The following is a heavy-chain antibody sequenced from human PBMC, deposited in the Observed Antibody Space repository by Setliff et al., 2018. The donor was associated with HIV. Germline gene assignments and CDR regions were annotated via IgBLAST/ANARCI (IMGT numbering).Heavy chain of an antibody. CDR1: GFTFSNYA. D-gene: IGHD3-3*01. V-gene: IGHV3-23*01. CDR3: AKQRYYDGNDGFDV. Sequence: QLGGSLRLSCAASGFTFSNYAMSWVRQAPGEGLEWVSAILSTGERTFYADSVKGRFTISRDNSKNTLFLQMDSLRAEDTALYYCAKQRYYDGNDGFDVWGQGTMVTVSS. CDR2: ILSTGERT. J-gene: IGHJ3*01.